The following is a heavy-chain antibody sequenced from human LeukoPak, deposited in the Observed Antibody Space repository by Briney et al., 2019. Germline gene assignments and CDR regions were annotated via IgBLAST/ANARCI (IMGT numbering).Heavy chain of an antibody. D-gene: IGHD3-22*01. J-gene: IGHJ4*03. CDR1: TFTFCSIS. CDR2: TIGSGAST. Sequence: GSLSPNCAVYTFTFCSISMGWDRPVQGKGLGWESATIGSGASTSYKDSGKGWFTIYTHTSTNQLYLQLNSRTGEDTAVYYCAKDSHPAYYYDSSGYGYFDYWGQGTLGTVSS. CDR3: AKDSHPAYYYDSSGYGYFDY. V-gene: IGHV3-23*01.